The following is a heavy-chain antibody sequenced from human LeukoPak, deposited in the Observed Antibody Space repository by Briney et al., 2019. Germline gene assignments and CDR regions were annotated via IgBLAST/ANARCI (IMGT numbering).Heavy chain of an antibody. CDR3: ARRPPYYSLEHYGMDV. J-gene: IGHJ6*04. CDR2: IIPIFGTA. V-gene: IGHV1-69*01. CDR1: GGTFSSYA. Sequence: SVKVSCKASGGTFSSYAISWVRQAPGQGLEGMGGIIPIFGTANYAQKFQGRVTITADESTSTAYMELSSLRSEDTAVYYCARRPPYYSLEHYGMDVWGKGTTVTVSS. D-gene: IGHD3-16*01.